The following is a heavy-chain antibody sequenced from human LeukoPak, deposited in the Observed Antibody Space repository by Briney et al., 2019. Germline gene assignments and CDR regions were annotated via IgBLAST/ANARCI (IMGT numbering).Heavy chain of an antibody. CDR2: IKQDGSEK. D-gene: IGHD3-10*01. CDR1: GFTFSRYW. V-gene: IGHV3-7*01. CDR3: ARDRRVRGVIGY. J-gene: IGHJ4*02. Sequence: GGSLRLSCAASGFTFSRYWMSWVRQAPGKGLEWVANIKQDGSEKYYVDSVKGRFTISRDNAKNSLYLQMNSLRAEDTAVYYCARDRRVRGVIGYWGQGTLVTVSS.